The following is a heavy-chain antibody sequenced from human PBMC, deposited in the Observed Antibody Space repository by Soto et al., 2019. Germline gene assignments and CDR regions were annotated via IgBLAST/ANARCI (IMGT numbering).Heavy chain of an antibody. V-gene: IGHV4-30-4*01. Sequence: SETLSLSCSVSRGSISSGYYYWSWIPETPRKGLEWIGHIYYSGNTYYNPSLRSRVTISLDTSKRQFSLRLNSVTAADTAVYYCATAPENFSPAGYYVNWFDPWGHGTLVTVSS. CDR1: RGSISSGYYY. D-gene: IGHD3-22*01. J-gene: IGHJ5*02. CDR2: IYYSGNT. CDR3: ATAPENFSPAGYYVNWFDP.